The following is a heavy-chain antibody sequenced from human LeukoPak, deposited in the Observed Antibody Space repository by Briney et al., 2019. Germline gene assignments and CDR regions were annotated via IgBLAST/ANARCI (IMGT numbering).Heavy chain of an antibody. CDR3: ARVSYGDYGLSRFDP. D-gene: IGHD4-17*01. CDR1: GYTFTSYY. CDR2: INPSGGST. J-gene: IGHJ5*02. V-gene: IGHV1-46*01. Sequence: ASVKVSCKASGYTFTSYYMHWVRQAPGQGLEWMGIINPSGGSTSYAQKFQGRVTMTRDTSTSTVYMELSSLRSEDTAVYYCARVSYGDYGLSRFDPWGQGTLVTVSS.